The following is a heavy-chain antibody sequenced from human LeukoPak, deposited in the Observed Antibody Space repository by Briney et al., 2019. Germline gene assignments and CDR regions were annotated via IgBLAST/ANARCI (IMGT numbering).Heavy chain of an antibody. CDR3: AKLTYYDSSRYYFPFDY. CDR2: ISDSGFSA. Sequence: GGSLRLSCAASGFTFSDYTMNWVRLAPGKGLEWVSGISDSGFSAYYADSVKGRFTISRDNSKNTLYLQMNSLRAEDTAVYYCAKLTYYDSSRYYFPFDYWGQGTLVTVSS. J-gene: IGHJ4*02. V-gene: IGHV3-23*01. CDR1: GFTFSDYT. D-gene: IGHD3-22*01.